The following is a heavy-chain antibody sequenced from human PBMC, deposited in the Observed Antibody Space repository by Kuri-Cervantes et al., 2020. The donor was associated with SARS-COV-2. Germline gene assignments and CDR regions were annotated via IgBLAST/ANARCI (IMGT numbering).Heavy chain of an antibody. D-gene: IGHD6-6*01. CDR1: GFTFSNFG. V-gene: IGHV3-30*03. CDR3: ARDAGEHLVQFFMDV. CDR2: ISYNGRNK. J-gene: IGHJ6*03. Sequence: GESLKISCAASGFTFSNFGMHWVRQTPGKGLEWVAIISYNGRNKYFADSVKGRLTVSRDNSKNTVYLRMNSLRAEDTAVYYCARDAGEHLVQFFMDVWGEGTTVTVSS.